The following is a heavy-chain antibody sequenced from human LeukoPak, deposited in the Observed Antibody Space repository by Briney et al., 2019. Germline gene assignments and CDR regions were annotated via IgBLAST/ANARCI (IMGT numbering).Heavy chain of an antibody. CDR3: AEEGDRYYDFWSGLHFDY. CDR2: ISGSGGST. J-gene: IGHJ4*02. V-gene: IGHV3-23*01. Sequence: PGGSLRLSCAASGFTFSSYAMSWVRQAPGKGLEWVSAISGSGGSTYYADSVKGRFTISRDNSKNTLYLQMNSLRAEDTAVYYCAEEGDRYYDFWSGLHFDYWGQGTLVTVSS. D-gene: IGHD3-3*01. CDR1: GFTFSSYA.